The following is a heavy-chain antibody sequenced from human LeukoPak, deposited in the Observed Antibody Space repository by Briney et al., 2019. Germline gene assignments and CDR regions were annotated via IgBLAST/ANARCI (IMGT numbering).Heavy chain of an antibody. Sequence: GGSLRLSCAASGFTFDDCAMHWVRQASGKGLEWVSGISWNSGSINYADSVKGRFTISRDNAKNSLYLQMNSLRPEDTALYYGAKARGIALFGVAAYFDYWGQGTLVTVSS. CDR1: GFTFDDCA. V-gene: IGHV3-9*01. J-gene: IGHJ4*02. CDR3: AKARGIALFGVAAYFDY. CDR2: ISWNSGSI. D-gene: IGHD3-3*01.